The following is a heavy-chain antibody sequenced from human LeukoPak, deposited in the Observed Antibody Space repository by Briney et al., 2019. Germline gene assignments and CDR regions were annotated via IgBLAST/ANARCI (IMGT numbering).Heavy chain of an antibody. V-gene: IGHV3-21*01. CDR3: ASSSDGLSLDAFDI. CDR1: GFTFSCYS. Sequence: GGSLRLSCAASGFTFSCYSMNWVRQAPGKGLEWVSSISSSSSYIYYADSVKGRFTISRDNAKNSLYLQMNSLRAEDTAVYYCASSSDGLSLDAFDIWGQGTMVTVSS. CDR2: ISSSSSYI. J-gene: IGHJ3*02. D-gene: IGHD5-24*01.